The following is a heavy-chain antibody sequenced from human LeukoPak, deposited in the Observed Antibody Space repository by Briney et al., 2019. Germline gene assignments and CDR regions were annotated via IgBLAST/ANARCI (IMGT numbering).Heavy chain of an antibody. CDR3: ARAPWSSSSGSDY. J-gene: IGHJ4*02. CDR2: ISSSSSYT. Sequence: GSLRLSCAASGFTFSSYNMNWVRQAPGKGLEWVSSISSSSSYTYYADSVKGRFTISRDNAKNSLYLQMNSLRAEDTAVYYCARAPWSSSSGSDYWGQGTLVTVSS. V-gene: IGHV3-21*01. CDR1: GFTFSSYN. D-gene: IGHD6-6*01.